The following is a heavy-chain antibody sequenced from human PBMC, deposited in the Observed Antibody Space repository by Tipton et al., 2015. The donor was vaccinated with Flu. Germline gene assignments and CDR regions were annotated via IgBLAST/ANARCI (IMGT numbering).Heavy chain of an antibody. V-gene: IGHV1-18*01. CDR2: ISAYNGNT. CDR3: ASDGGFIVGATSLDY. J-gene: IGHJ4*02. Sequence: QSGPEVKKPGAPVKVPCKAPGYTFTSYGISWVRQAPGQGLEWMGWISAYNGNTNYAQKLQGRVTMTTDTSTSTAYLELRSLRSDDAAVYYCASDGGFIVGATSLDYWGQGTLVTVSS. D-gene: IGHD1-26*01. CDR1: GYTFTSYG.